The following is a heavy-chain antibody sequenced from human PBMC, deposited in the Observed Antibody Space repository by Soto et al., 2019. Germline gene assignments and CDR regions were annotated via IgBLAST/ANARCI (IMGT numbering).Heavy chain of an antibody. Sequence: GGSLRLSCASSGFTFSSYAMHWVRQAPGKGLEWVAVISYDGSNKYYADSVKGRFTISRDNSKNTLYLQMNSLRAEDTAVYYCARDGDLTGYYTYFDYWGQGTLVTVSS. CDR1: GFTFSSYA. J-gene: IGHJ4*02. D-gene: IGHD3-9*01. CDR2: ISYDGSNK. CDR3: ARDGDLTGYYTYFDY. V-gene: IGHV3-30-3*01.